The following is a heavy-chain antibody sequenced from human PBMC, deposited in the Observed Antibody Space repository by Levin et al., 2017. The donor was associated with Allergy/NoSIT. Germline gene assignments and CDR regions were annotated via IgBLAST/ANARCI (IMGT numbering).Heavy chain of an antibody. CDR3: ARGWAAEEDAFDI. Sequence: SETLSLTCTVSAGSISSDYWNWIRQPPGKGLEWIGFISYTGGTKYNPSLKSRVTISVDTSKNQFSLKLSSITAADTALYYCARGWAAEEDAFDIWGQGTMVIVSS. CDR1: AGSISSDY. J-gene: IGHJ3*02. D-gene: IGHD6-13*01. CDR2: ISYTGGT. V-gene: IGHV4-59*01.